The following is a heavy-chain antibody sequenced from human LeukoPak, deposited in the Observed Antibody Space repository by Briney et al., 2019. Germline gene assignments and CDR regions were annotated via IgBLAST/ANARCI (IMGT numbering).Heavy chain of an antibody. CDR3: ARSDYHNSGSHTVFDAFDI. CDR2: IDDSGNT. Sequence: NPSETLSLTCTVSGGSISRYYWSWIRRPPGKGLEWLGYIDDSGNTNYNPSLKSQVTISVDKSKNQFPLKLSFVTAADTAMYYCARSDYHNSGSHTVFDAFDIWGQGTRVTVSS. CDR1: GGSISRYY. J-gene: IGHJ3*02. D-gene: IGHD3-10*01. V-gene: IGHV4-59*01.